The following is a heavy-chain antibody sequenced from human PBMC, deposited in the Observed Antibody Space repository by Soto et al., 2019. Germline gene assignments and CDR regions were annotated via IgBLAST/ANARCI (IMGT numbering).Heavy chain of an antibody. CDR2: ISSSSSYI. CDR3: ARKSIAARVSGWFDP. CDR1: GFTFSSYS. D-gene: IGHD6-6*01. Sequence: EVQLVESGGGLVKPGGSLRLSCAASGFTFSSYSMNWVRQAPGKGLEWVSSISSSSSYIYYADSVKGRFTISRDNAKNSLYLQMNSLRAEDTAVYYCARKSIAARVSGWFDPWGQGTLVTVSS. V-gene: IGHV3-21*01. J-gene: IGHJ5*02.